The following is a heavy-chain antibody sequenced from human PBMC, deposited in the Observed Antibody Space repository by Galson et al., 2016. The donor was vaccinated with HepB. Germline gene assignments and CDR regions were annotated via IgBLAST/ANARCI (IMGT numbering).Heavy chain of an antibody. CDR3: AKDPKWNHLGENWFAP. J-gene: IGHJ5*02. V-gene: IGHV3-23*01. Sequence: SLRLSCAASGFTFSSYATSWVRQAPGKGLEWVSSISASGGSTYYTDSVKGRFTISRDNSKNSLYVQMNSLRAEDTAVYYCAKDPKWNHLGENWFAPWGQGTLVTVSS. CDR1: GFTFSSYA. D-gene: IGHD3-16*01. CDR2: ISASGGST.